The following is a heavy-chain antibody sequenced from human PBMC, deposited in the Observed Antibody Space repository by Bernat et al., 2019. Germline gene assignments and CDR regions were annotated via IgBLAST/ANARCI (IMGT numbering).Heavy chain of an antibody. CDR3: ARPYSSGWEDAFDI. Sequence: QVQLVESGGGVVQPGRSLRLSCAASGFTFSSYAMHWVRQAPGKGLEWVAVISYDGSNQYYADSVKGRFTISRDNSKNTLYLQMSSLRAEDTAVYYCARPYSSGWEDAFDIWGQGTMVTVSS. J-gene: IGHJ3*02. D-gene: IGHD6-19*01. V-gene: IGHV3-30-3*01. CDR2: ISYDGSNQ. CDR1: GFTFSSYA.